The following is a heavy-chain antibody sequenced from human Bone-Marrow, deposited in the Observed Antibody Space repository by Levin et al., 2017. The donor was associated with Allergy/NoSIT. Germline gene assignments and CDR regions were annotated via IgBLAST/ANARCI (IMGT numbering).Heavy chain of an antibody. J-gene: IGHJ4*02. V-gene: IGHV3-15*01. CDR2: IKSDTEGGTA. Sequence: SCVVSGFSFKTAWMSWVRQAPGKGLEWVGRIKSDTEGGTANYAAPVKGRFTISRDESENTLYLQMDSLKTEDTAVYYCTRDTVVIPASLYWGQGTLVSVSS. D-gene: IGHD2-2*01. CDR1: GFSFKTAW. CDR3: TRDTVVIPASLY.